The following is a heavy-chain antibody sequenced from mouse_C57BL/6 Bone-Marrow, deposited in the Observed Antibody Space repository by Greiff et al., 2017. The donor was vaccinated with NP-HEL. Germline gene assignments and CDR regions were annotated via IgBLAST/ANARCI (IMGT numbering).Heavy chain of an antibody. J-gene: IGHJ3*01. CDR1: GYTFTSYG. D-gene: IGHD1-1*01. CDR2: IYPRSGNT. V-gene: IGHV1-81*01. CDR3: AEDYSSFAY. Sequence: QVQLKESGAELARPGASVKLSCKASGYTFTSYGISWVKQRTGQGLEWIGEIYPRSGNTYYNEKFKGKATLTADKSSSTAYMELRSLTSEDSAVYFCAEDYSSFAYWGQGTLVTVSA.